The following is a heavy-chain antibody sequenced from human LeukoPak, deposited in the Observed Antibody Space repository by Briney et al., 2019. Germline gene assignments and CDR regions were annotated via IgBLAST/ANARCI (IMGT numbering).Heavy chain of an antibody. Sequence: SVKVSCKAPGGTFTSYAISWVRQAPGQGLEWMGGIIPIFGTANYEQKFQGRVTVTADESTSTAYMELSSLRSEDTAVYYCASLTYYDFWSGYYTWNYFDYWGQGTLVTVSS. CDR3: ASLTYYDFWSGYYTWNYFDY. CDR1: GGTFTSYA. CDR2: IIPIFGTA. J-gene: IGHJ4*02. V-gene: IGHV1-69*13. D-gene: IGHD3-3*01.